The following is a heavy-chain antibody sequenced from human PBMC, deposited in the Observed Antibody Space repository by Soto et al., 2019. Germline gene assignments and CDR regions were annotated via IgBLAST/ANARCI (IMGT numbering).Heavy chain of an antibody. V-gene: IGHV1-69*02. CDR2: IIPILGIA. CDR3: ARVRGVGWFGEFPDDY. CDR1: GGTFSSYT. J-gene: IGHJ4*02. D-gene: IGHD3-10*01. Sequence: QVQLVQSGAEVKKPGSSVKVSCKASGGTFSSYTISWVRQTPGQGLEWMGRIIPILGIANYAQKFQGRVTITADKSTSTAYMELSSLRSEDTAVYYCARVRGVGWFGEFPDDYWGQGTLVTVSS.